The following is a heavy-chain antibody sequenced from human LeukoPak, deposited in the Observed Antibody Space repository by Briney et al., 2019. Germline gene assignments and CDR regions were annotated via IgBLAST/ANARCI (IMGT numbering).Heavy chain of an antibody. J-gene: IGHJ4*01. D-gene: IGHD6-19*01. V-gene: IGHV4-4*07. Sequence: SETLSLTCSVSGGSISTYYWSWIRQPAGKGLEWIAQIHTSGSTNFNPSLKSRVSISMDTPNNQFSLMISSVTAADTAIYYCAGRGLSTGWTFDYWGHGALVTVSS. CDR1: GGSISTYY. CDR2: IHTSGST. CDR3: AGRGLSTGWTFDY.